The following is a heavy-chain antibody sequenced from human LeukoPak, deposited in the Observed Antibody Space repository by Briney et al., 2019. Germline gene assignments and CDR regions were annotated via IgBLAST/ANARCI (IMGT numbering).Heavy chain of an antibody. J-gene: IGHJ6*02. CDR2: IYYSGST. V-gene: IGHV4-39*01. CDR3: ARWGSANYYYYGLDV. Sequence: SETLSLTCTVSGGSISSSNYYWGWIRQPPGKGLEWIASIYYSGSTYCNPSLKSRVTISVDTSKNQFSLKLSSLTAADTAVYYCARWGSANYYYYGLDVWGQGTTVTVSS. D-gene: IGHD3-16*01. CDR1: GGSISSSNYY.